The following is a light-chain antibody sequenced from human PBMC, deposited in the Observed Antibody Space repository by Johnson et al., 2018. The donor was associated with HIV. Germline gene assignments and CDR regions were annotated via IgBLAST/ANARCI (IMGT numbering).Light chain of an antibody. CDR1: SSNIGSNY. CDR2: EDN. V-gene: IGLV1-51*02. CDR3: GTWDTSLSAGGV. J-gene: IGLJ1*01. Sequence: QSVLTQPPSVSAAPGQKVTISCSGSSSNIGSNYVSWYQQFPGAAPKLLIYEDNKRPSGIPDRFSGSKSGTSDTLGITGLQTGDEADYYCGTWDTSLSAGGVFGTGTKVTVL.